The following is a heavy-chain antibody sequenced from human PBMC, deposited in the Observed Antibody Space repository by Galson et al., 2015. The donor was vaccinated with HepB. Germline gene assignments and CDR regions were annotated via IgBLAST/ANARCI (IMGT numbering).Heavy chain of an antibody. D-gene: IGHD2-2*01. CDR2: INRDGSST. CDR1: GFTFRSYC. J-gene: IGHJ6*02. Sequence: SLRLSCAASGFTFRSYCMHWVRQAPGKGLVWVSRINRDGSSTNYADSVKGRFTISRDKAKNTLYLQMSSLRAEDTAVYYCGRGIEVVPDASGMDVWGQGNTVTVSS. CDR3: GRGIEVVPDASGMDV. V-gene: IGHV3-74*01.